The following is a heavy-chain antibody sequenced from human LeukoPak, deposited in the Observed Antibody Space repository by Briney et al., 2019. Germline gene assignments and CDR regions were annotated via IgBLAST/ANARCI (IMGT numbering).Heavy chain of an antibody. V-gene: IGHV4-34*01. CDR2: INHGGST. CDR3: ARSRGDMLRYYFDY. D-gene: IGHD3-16*01. J-gene: IGHJ4*02. Sequence: SETLSLTCAVYGGSLSGHYWSWIRQPPGKGLERIGEINHGGSTNYNPSLKSRVTISVDTSKNQFSLKLSSVTAADTAVYYCARSRGDMLRYYFDYWGQGTLVTVSS. CDR1: GGSLSGHY.